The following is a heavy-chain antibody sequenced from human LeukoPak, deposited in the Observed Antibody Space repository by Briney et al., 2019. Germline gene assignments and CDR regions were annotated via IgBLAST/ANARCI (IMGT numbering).Heavy chain of an antibody. Sequence: PGGSLRLSCAASEFIFSSYGMSWVRQAPGKGLEWVSAISASGGGTYYADSVKGRFTISRDNSRNTLYLEVNGLRAEDTAIYYCAKEVTPGALLYGPFDYWGQGTLVTVSS. CDR3: AKEVTPGALLYGPFDY. V-gene: IGHV3-23*01. J-gene: IGHJ4*02. D-gene: IGHD4-23*01. CDR1: EFIFSSYG. CDR2: ISASGGGT.